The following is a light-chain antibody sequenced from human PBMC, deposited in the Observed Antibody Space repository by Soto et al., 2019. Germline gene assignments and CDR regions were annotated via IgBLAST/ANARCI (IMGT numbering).Light chain of an antibody. Sequence: DCVMTQSPDSHIVSLCGRATINCKSSQSVFYNSNKRNYLSWYQQKPGQPPKLLIYWASTRASGVPERFTGGGSGTDFTLKISRVEAEDVGVYFCMQALQITWTFGQGTKVDIK. V-gene: IGKV4-1*01. CDR1: QSVFYNSNKRNY. J-gene: IGKJ1*01. CDR3: MQALQITWT. CDR2: WAS.